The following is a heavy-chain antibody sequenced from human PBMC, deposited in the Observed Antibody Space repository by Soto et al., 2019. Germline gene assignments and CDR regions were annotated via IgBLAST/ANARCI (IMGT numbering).Heavy chain of an antibody. V-gene: IGHV1-18*01. J-gene: IGHJ5*02. CDR2: ISAYNGNT. D-gene: IGHD6-6*01. Sequence: ASVKVSCKASGYTFTSYGISWLRQAPGQGLEWMGWISAYNGNTNYAQKLQGRVTMTTDTSTSTAYMELRSLRSDDTAVYYCARELQYSSSSIPWFDPWGQGTLVTVSS. CDR3: ARELQYSSSSIPWFDP. CDR1: GYTFTSYG.